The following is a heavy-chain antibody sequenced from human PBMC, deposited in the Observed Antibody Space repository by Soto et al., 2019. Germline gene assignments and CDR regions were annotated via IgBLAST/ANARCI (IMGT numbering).Heavy chain of an antibody. CDR3: ATGLNYGMDV. CDR2: INDAGSST. J-gene: IGHJ6*02. CDR1: GFTFSTYW. Sequence: GGSLRLSCAASGFTFSTYWMHWVRQAPGKGLVWVSHINDAGSSTSYADSVKGRFTISRDNAKNTLYLQMNSLRAEDTAVYYCATGLNYGMDVWGQGTTVTVSS. V-gene: IGHV3-74*01.